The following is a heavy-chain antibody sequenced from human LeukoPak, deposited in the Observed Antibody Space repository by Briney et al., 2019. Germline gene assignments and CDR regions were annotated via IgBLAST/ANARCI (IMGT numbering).Heavy chain of an antibody. CDR2: IYYTGTT. D-gene: IGHD6-19*01. Sequence: SETLSLTCTVSGGSISSSSYYWGWIRQPPGKGLEWIGTIYYTGTTYYNPSLKSQVTISVDSSKNQFSLKLSSVTAADTAVYYCARGPGYSSGWYDGMDVWGQGTAVTVSS. CDR1: GGSISSSSYY. V-gene: IGHV4-39*07. J-gene: IGHJ6*02. CDR3: ARGPGYSSGWYDGMDV.